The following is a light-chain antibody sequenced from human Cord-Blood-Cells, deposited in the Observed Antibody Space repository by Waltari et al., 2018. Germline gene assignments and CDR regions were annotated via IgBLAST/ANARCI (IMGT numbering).Light chain of an antibody. Sequence: DIQMTQSPSSLSASVGDSVTITCRASQSISSYLNWYQQKPGKAPKLLIYAAPSLQSGVPSRFSCSGSGTDFTLTISSLQPEDFATYYCQQSYSTPRTFGQGTKVEIK. CDR3: QQSYSTPRT. CDR2: AAP. J-gene: IGKJ1*01. V-gene: IGKV1-39*01. CDR1: QSISSY.